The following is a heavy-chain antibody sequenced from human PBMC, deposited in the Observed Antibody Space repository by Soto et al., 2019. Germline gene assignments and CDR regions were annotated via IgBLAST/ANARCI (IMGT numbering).Heavy chain of an antibody. CDR3: AKRIMSTIGHFDS. J-gene: IGHJ4*02. CDR2: IYPSDSQT. V-gene: IGHV5-51*01. D-gene: IGHD1-1*01. CDR1: GYSFSNWW. Sequence: LGASLKISCKGSGYSFSNWWIAWVRQMPGKGLEYMGIIYPSDSQTRYSPSFQGRFTISRDNSKNTLHLQMNSLRAEDTAVYYCAKRIMSTIGHFDSWGQGTLVTVSS.